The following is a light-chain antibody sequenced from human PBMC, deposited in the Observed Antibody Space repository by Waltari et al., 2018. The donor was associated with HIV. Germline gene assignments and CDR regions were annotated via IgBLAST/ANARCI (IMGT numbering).Light chain of an antibody. V-gene: IGKV3-15*01. J-gene: IGKJ2*01. CDR2: GAS. CDR1: QTVGSD. CDR3: QQYNNWPYT. Sequence: ERVMTQSPTTLSVSPGERATLSCRASQTVGSDLAWYQQRPGQPPRLLISGASTRATGIPARFSGSGSGTEFTLTINSLQSEDFAVYYCQQYNNWPYTFGQGTRLDIK.